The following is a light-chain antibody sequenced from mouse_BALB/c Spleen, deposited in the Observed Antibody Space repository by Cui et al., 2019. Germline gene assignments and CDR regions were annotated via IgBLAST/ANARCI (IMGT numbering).Light chain of an antibody. J-gene: IGKJ2*01. V-gene: IGKV10-94*01. Sequence: DIQMNHVTSSLSASLGDTITITCHASQNINVWLSWYQQKPGNIPKLLIYKASNLHTGVPSRFSGSGSGTGFTLTISSLQPEDIATYYCQQGQSYPYTFGGGTKLEIK. CDR3: QQGQSYPYT. CDR2: KAS. CDR1: QNINVW.